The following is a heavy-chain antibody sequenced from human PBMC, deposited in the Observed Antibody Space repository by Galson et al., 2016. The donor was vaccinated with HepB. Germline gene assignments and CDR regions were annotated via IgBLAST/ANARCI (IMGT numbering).Heavy chain of an antibody. CDR1: GYTFANYA. Sequence: SVKVSCKASGYTFANYAMHWVRQAPGQRLEWMGWINSANGNTKYSLKFQGRVTIIRDTSASTAYMELSSLRSEDTAVYYCAKNGGPVHSSSWQYYFGMDVWGQGTTVTVSS. V-gene: IGHV1-3*01. CDR2: INSANGNT. CDR3: AKNGGPVHSSSWQYYFGMDV. D-gene: IGHD6-13*01. J-gene: IGHJ6*02.